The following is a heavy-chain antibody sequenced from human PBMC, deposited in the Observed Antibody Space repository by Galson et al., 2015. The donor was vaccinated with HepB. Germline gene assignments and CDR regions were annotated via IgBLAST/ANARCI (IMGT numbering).Heavy chain of an antibody. V-gene: IGHV3-21*01. J-gene: IGHJ6*02. CDR2: ISSSSGYI. CDR3: ARARNMIRLPAYGMDV. D-gene: IGHD3-16*01. CDR1: GFTFSSYS. Sequence: SLRLSCAASGFTFSSYSMNWVRQAPGKGLEWVSSISSSSGYIYYADSVKGRFTVSRDNAKNSLYLQMNSLRAEDTAVYYCARARNMIRLPAYGMDVWGQGTTVTVSS.